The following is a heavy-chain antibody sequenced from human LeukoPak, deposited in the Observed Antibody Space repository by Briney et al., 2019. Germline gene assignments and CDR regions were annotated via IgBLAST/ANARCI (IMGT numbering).Heavy chain of an antibody. CDR3: ATGLHIYDSGGHYY. CDR2: LHPEEGET. Sequence: ASVRVSCKVSGYSVAELSMHWVRQARGEGLEWLGGLHPEEGETIYAQRFQGRVNMTEDTSTDTVYLELNSLRSEDTAVYYCATGLHIYDSGGHYYWGQGTLVTVSS. V-gene: IGHV1-24*01. J-gene: IGHJ4*02. D-gene: IGHD3-22*01. CDR1: GYSVAELS.